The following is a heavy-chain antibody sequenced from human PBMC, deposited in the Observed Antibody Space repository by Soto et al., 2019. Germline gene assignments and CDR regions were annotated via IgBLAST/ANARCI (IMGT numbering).Heavy chain of an antibody. CDR2: VNGGGDTT. CDR1: GFTFSGSP. J-gene: IGHJ5*02. V-gene: IGHV3-23*01. D-gene: IGHD3-3*01. Sequence: EVQLLESGGGLVQPGGSLRLSCTASGFTFSGSPMSWVRQAPGKGLEWVSLVNGGGDTTYYADSVKGRFTVSRDNSRNTLYLEMRSLRAEDTALYYCAKTVTVFGVVKVKGWFDPWGQGTLVTVSS. CDR3: AKTVTVFGVVKVKGWFDP.